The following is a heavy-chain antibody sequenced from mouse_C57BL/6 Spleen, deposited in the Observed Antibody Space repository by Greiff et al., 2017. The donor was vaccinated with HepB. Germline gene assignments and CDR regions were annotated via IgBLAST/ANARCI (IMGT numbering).Heavy chain of an antibody. Sequence: QVQLKQSGPELVKPGASVKISCKASGYAFSSSWMNWVKQRPGKGLEWIGRIYPGDGDTNYNGKFKGKATLTADKSSSTAYMQLSSLTSEDSAVYFCARGYYYGSSGFAYWGQGTLVTVSA. CDR1: GYAFSSSW. J-gene: IGHJ3*01. V-gene: IGHV1-82*01. CDR3: ARGYYYGSSGFAY. D-gene: IGHD1-1*01. CDR2: IYPGDGDT.